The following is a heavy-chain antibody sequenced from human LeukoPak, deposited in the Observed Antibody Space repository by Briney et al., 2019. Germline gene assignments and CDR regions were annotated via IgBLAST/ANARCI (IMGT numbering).Heavy chain of an antibody. D-gene: IGHD2-15*01. J-gene: IGHJ5*02. V-gene: IGHV5-51*01. Sequence: GESLKISCKGSGYSFADYWIGWVRQMPGKGLEWMGIIYPGDSDTRYSPSFQGQVTISADKSISTAYLQWSSLRASDIAIYYCARHSMSGGSWTSNWFDPWGQGTLVTVSS. CDR2: IYPGDSDT. CDR3: ARHSMSGGSWTSNWFDP. CDR1: GYSFADYW.